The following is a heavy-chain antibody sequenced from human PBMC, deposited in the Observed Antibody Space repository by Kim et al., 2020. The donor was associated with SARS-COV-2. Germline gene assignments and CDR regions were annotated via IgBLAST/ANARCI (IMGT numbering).Heavy chain of an antibody. CDR1: GFTFSSYG. V-gene: IGHV3-30*03. Sequence: GGSLRLSCAASGFTFSSYGMHWVRQAPGKGLEWVAVISYDGSNKYYADSVKGRFTISRDNSKNTLYLQMNSLRAEDTAVYYCASHGKIAAAAPRPALVDVWGQGTTVTVSS. CDR3: ASHGKIAAAAPRPALVDV. D-gene: IGHD6-13*01. CDR2: ISYDGSNK. J-gene: IGHJ6*02.